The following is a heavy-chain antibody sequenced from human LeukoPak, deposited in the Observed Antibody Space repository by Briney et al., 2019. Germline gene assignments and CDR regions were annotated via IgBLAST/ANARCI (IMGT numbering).Heavy chain of an antibody. CDR2: IYYSGST. CDR1: GGSISSYY. V-gene: IGHV4-59*08. Sequence: SETLSLTCTVSGGSISSYYWSWIRQPPGEGLEWIGYIYYSGSTNYNPSLKSRVTISVDTSKNQFSLKLSSVTAADTAVYYCARHSVSGSYYTDYWGQGTLVTVSS. D-gene: IGHD1-26*01. CDR3: ARHSVSGSYYTDY. J-gene: IGHJ4*02.